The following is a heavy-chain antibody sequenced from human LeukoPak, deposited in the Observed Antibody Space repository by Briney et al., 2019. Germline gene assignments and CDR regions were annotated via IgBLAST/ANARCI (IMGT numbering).Heavy chain of an antibody. Sequence: PGGSLRLSCAASGFTFSSYEMNWVRQPPGKGLEWVSYISSSGSTIYYADSVKGRFTISRDNAKNSLYLQMNSLRAEDTAVYYCARVDMGFDYWGQGTLVTVSS. CDR3: ARVDMGFDY. J-gene: IGHJ4*02. V-gene: IGHV3-48*03. CDR2: ISSSGSTI. D-gene: IGHD2-15*01. CDR1: GFTFSSYE.